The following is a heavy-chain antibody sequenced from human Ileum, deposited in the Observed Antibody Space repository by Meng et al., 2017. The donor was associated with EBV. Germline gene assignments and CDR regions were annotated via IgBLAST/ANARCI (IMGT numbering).Heavy chain of an antibody. CDR2: FVNNVDT. V-gene: IGHV1-18*01. J-gene: IGHJ4*02. CDR1: GYTFASYV. Sequence: QVHLLQSGAEGKKPGASVRVPCEASGYTFASYVISWLRQAPGQGLEGMGWFVNNVDTYSAQKFQGRVAMTTDTHTSTAFMELRSLRSDDTAVYYCARGTPGRSYSDYWGQGTLVTVSS. CDR3: ARGTPGRSYSDY. D-gene: IGHD3-10*01.